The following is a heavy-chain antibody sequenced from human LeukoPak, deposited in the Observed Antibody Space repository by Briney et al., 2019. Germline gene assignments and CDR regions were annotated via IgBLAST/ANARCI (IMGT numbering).Heavy chain of an antibody. CDR2: ISAYNGNT. J-gene: IGHJ4*02. CDR1: GYTFTSYG. Sequence: ASVKVSCKASGYTFTSYGISWVRQAPGQGLEWMGWISAYNGNTNCAQKLQGRVTMTTDTSTSTAYMELRSLRSDDTAVYYCARDKRWYSSGWYGGFDYWGQGTLVTVSS. D-gene: IGHD6-19*01. V-gene: IGHV1-18*01. CDR3: ARDKRWYSSGWYGGFDY.